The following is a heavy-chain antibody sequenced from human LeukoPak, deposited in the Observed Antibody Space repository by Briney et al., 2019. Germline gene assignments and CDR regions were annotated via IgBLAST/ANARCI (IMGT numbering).Heavy chain of an antibody. J-gene: IGHJ4*02. CDR1: GYSISSGYY. V-gene: IGHV4-38-2*02. D-gene: IGHD1-26*01. CDR3: ARDVGATPGYFDY. Sequence: PSETLSLTCTVSGYSISSGYYWGWIRQPPGKGLEWIGSIYHSGSTYYNPSLKSRVTISVDTSKNQLSLKVTSVTAADTAVYYCARDVGATPGYFDYWGQGTLVTVSS. CDR2: IYHSGST.